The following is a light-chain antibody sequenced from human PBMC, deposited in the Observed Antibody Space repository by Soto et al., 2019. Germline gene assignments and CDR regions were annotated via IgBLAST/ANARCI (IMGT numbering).Light chain of an antibody. J-gene: IGKJ4*01. Sequence: DIVMTQSPDSLAVSLGERATVNCKSSQNVLFNSDNKNYLAWYQQKPGQPPKLLIYWASTRESGVPDRFSGSGSGTEFTLTISSLQAEDAALYYCQQYYRTPLTFGGGTKVEIK. V-gene: IGKV4-1*01. CDR2: WAS. CDR1: QNVLFNSDNKNY. CDR3: QQYYRTPLT.